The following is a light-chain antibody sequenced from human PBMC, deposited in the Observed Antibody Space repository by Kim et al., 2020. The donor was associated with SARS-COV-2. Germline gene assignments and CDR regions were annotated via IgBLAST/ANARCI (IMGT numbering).Light chain of an antibody. J-gene: IGLJ2*01. CDR2: QDD. CDR1: NMGDKY. CDR3: QVWDSGSVI. Sequence: SYELTQPPSVSVSPGQTATITCAGDNMGDKYGCWYQQKSGQSPVLVIYQDDKRPSGIPERFSGSNSGSTVTLTISGTQPVDEDNYYCQVWDSGSVIFGGGTQLTVL. V-gene: IGLV3-1*01.